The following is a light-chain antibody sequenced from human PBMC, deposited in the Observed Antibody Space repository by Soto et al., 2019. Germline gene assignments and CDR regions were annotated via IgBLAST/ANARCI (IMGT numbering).Light chain of an antibody. CDR3: QQYGSSPWT. Sequence: EIVLTQSPGTLSLSPGERATLSCRASQSVPSNYLAWYQQKPGQSPRLLIYGASSEASGIADRFRGSGSGTDFPLTITRLEPEDFAVYYCQQYGSSPWTFGQGTKVEIK. J-gene: IGKJ1*01. CDR1: QSVPSNY. V-gene: IGKV3-20*01. CDR2: GAS.